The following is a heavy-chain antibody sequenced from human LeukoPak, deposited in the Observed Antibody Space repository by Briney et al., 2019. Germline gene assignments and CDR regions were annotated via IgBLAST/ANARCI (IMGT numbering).Heavy chain of an antibody. D-gene: IGHD3-22*01. V-gene: IGHV3-9*01. J-gene: IGHJ4*02. CDR1: GFTFYDYA. CDR3: ARYDNSGYEGLDY. CDR2: ISWNSGSI. Sequence: PGGSLRLSCAASGFTFYDYAMHWVRQAPGKGLEWVSGISWNSGSIGYADSVKGRFTISRDNAKNSLYPQMNSLRAEDTALYYCARYDNSGYEGLDYWGQGILVTVSS.